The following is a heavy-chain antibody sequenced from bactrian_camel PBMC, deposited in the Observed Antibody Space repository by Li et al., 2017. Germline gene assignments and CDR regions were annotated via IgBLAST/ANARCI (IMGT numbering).Heavy chain of an antibody. J-gene: IGHJ4*01. V-gene: IGHV3S1*01. Sequence: HVQLVESGGGSVQAGGSLRLSCAFDAYTPANVRMAWFRQAPGKEREGVAALDIGAGSTTANPSLQGRFTVSQDGAKNTMFLQMNSLKPEDTAMYYCASDPNGLGFTYWGQGTQVTVS. CDR2: LDIGAGST. CDR3: ASDPNGLGFTY. CDR1: AYTPANVR. D-gene: IGHD1*01.